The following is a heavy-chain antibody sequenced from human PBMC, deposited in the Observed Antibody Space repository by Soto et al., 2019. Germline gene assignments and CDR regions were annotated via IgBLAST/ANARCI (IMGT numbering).Heavy chain of an antibody. CDR2: IIPILGIT. J-gene: IGHJ6*02. D-gene: IGHD2-15*01. Sequence: QVQLVQSGAEVKKPGSSVKVSCKASGGTFSSYSISWVRQAPGQGLEWMGRIIPILGITNYAQKFQGRVTITEDKSTSAGYMELRSLTSEDTAVYYCAREGDCSAGSCYHNPARAFAPGYSYDGMDVWGQGTTVTVSS. CDR3: AREGDCSAGSCYHNPARAFAPGYSYDGMDV. V-gene: IGHV1-69*02. CDR1: GGTFSSYS.